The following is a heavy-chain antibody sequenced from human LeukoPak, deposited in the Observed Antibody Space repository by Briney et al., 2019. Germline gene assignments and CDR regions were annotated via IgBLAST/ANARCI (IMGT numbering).Heavy chain of an antibody. V-gene: IGHV3-23*01. CDR1: GFTFSSYA. D-gene: IGHD3-3*01. CDR2: ISGSGGST. CDR3: ASGTPPLRFLEWLSITYYYYGMDV. J-gene: IGHJ6*02. Sequence: GGSLRLSCAASGFTFSSYAMSWVRQAPGKGLEWVSAISGSGGSTYYADSVKGRFTISRDNSKNTLYLQMNSLRAEYTAVYYCASGTPPLRFLEWLSITYYYYGMDVWGQGTTVTVSS.